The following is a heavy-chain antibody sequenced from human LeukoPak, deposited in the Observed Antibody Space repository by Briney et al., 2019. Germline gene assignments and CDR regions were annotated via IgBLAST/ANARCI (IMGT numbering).Heavy chain of an antibody. V-gene: IGHV4-39*01. Sequence: PSETLSLTCTVSGGSISSSSYYWGWIRQPPGKGLEWIGSIYYSGSTYYNPSLKSRVTISVDTSKNQFSLKLSSVTAADTAVYYCASSPRSVRSGGVRWAFDIWGQGTMVTVSS. CDR1: GGSISSSSYY. J-gene: IGHJ3*02. D-gene: IGHD2-15*01. CDR3: ASSPRSVRSGGVRWAFDI. CDR2: IYYSGST.